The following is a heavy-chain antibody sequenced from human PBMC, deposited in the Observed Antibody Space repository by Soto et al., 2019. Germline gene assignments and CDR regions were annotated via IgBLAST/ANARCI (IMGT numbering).Heavy chain of an antibody. Sequence: PGGSLRLSCVASGFPFGYYWMNWVRQAPGKGLEWLATIKMDASEKKYVDSVKGRFTMSRDNAKNSLYLQMDSLRTEDTDVYYCARDSGYGSVNSVNHYLDFWGHGTLVTVSS. D-gene: IGHD3-10*01. V-gene: IGHV3-7*01. CDR2: IKMDASEK. CDR1: GFPFGYYW. J-gene: IGHJ4*01. CDR3: ARDSGYGSVNSVNHYLDF.